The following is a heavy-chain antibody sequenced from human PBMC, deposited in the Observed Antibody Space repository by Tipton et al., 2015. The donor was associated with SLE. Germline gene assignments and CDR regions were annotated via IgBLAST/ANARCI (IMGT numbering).Heavy chain of an antibody. D-gene: IGHD1-14*01. V-gene: IGHV4-39*07. J-gene: IGHJ3*02. CDR1: GGSISSSSYY. CDR2: IYYSGST. Sequence: TLSLTCTVSGGSISSSSYYWGWIRQPPGKGLEWIGSIYYSGSTYYNPSLKSRVTISVDTSKNQFSLKLSSVTAADTAVYYCARWTRKAFDIWGQGTMVPVSS. CDR3: ARWTRKAFDI.